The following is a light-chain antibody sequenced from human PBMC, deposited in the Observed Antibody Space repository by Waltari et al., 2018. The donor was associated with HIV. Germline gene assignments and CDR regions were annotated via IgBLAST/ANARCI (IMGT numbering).Light chain of an antibody. V-gene: IGKV1-39*01. CDR1: ESISSY. CDR2: AAS. CDR3: QQRINWPLT. J-gene: IGKJ4*01. Sequence: DIQMTQSPSSLSASVGDRVTITCRASESISSYLNWYQHKPGKAPKLLIYAASTLQSGVPSRFSGSGSGTDFTLTISSLHPEDFVVYYCQQRINWPLTFGGGTRVEI.